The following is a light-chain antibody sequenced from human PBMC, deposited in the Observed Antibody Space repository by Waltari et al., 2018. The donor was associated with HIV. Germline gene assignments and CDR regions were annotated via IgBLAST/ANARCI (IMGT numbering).Light chain of an antibody. CDR1: QNIGDS. CDR2: KAS. CDR3: QQYLDNWT. Sequence: DIQVTQSPSPLSASTADRVAITCRASQNIGDSLAWYQQKPGKAPKLLIHKASTLKIGVSSRFSGSGFGTEFILTIRNLQPDDFAIYYCQQYLDNWTFGQGTKV. J-gene: IGKJ1*01. V-gene: IGKV1-5*03.